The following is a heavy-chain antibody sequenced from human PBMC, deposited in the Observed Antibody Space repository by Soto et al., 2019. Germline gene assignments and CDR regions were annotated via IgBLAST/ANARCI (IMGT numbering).Heavy chain of an antibody. J-gene: IGHJ6*03. CDR1: GGSISHYF. V-gene: IGHV4-59*01. CDR3: ARDRYMDV. CDR2: FFYNGST. Sequence: QVQLQESGPGLVKPSETLSLTCTVSGGSISHYFWSWIRQPPGKGLEWIGYFFYNGSTNYNPSRKSRVTISGDTSKSQFSLKLSSVTAADTAVYYCARDRYMDVWGKGTTVTVSS.